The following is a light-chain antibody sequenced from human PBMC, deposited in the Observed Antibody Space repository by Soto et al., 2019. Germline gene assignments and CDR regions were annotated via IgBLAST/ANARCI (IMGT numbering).Light chain of an antibody. J-gene: IGLJ3*02. Sequence: QSALTQPASVSGSPGQSITISYTGTSSDIGGYNYVSWYQQFPGKAPKLMISEVNNRPSGVSSRFSGSRSGNTASLTISGVQAEDEAAYYCSSYTSSGTWVFGGGTKLTVL. CDR2: EVN. CDR3: SSYTSSGTWV. V-gene: IGLV2-14*01. CDR1: SSDIGGYNY.